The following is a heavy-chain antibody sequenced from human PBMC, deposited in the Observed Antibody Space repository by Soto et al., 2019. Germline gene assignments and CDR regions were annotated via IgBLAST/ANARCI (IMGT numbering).Heavy chain of an antibody. Sequence: ASVKVSCKASGYTFTSYGISWVRQAPGQGLEWMGRIIPILGIANYAQKFRGRVTITADKSTSTAYMELSSLRSEDTAVYYRARVRERYCSSTSCYGYYYYYMDVWGKGTTVTVSS. V-gene: IGHV1-69*04. CDR2: IIPILGIA. CDR1: GYTFTSYG. J-gene: IGHJ6*03. D-gene: IGHD2-2*01. CDR3: ARVRERYCSSTSCYGYYYYYMDV.